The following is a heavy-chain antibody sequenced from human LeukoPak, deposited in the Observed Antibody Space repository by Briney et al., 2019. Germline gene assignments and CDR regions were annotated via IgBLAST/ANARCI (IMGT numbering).Heavy chain of an antibody. CDR2: ISSSSSTI. CDR1: EFSSYS. D-gene: IGHD6-6*01. J-gene: IGHJ4*02. CDR3: ARGWLGSSSEGFGY. Sequence: GGSLRLSCAASEFSSYSMNWVRQAPGKGLEWVSYISSSSSTIYYADSVKGRFTISRDNAKNSLYLQLNSLRAEDTAVYYCARGWLGSSSEGFGYWGQGTLVTVSS. V-gene: IGHV3-48*01.